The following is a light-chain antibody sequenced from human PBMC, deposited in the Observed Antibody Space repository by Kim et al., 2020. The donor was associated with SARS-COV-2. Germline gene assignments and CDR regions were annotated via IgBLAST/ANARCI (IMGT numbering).Light chain of an antibody. CDR3: QSYDNSLSVDVV. Sequence: IPCTGNSTSIGAGSDVHWYQHLPGPTPQPPILGNTNRPTGVPGRFSGSASGTSASLAITGLQADDEADYYCQSYDNSLSVDVVFGGGTQLTVL. CDR1: STSIGAGSD. CDR2: GNT. J-gene: IGLJ2*01. V-gene: IGLV1-40*01.